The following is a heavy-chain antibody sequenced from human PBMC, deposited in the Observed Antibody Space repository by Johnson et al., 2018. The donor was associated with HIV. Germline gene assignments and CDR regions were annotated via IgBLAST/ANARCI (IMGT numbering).Heavy chain of an antibody. CDR1: GITFNRFP. D-gene: IGHD1-26*01. V-gene: IGHV3-30*04. J-gene: IGHJ3*02. Sequence: HVQLVESGGGVVQPGRSLRLSCTASGITFNRFPMNWVRQAPGNGLEWVAVISSDESYKHYGDSVKGRFTVSKDSSKSTLFLQMNSLRPDDTAVYYCVREGAPSGRDFGAFDIWGQGTVVTVSS. CDR3: VREGAPSGRDFGAFDI. CDR2: ISSDESYK.